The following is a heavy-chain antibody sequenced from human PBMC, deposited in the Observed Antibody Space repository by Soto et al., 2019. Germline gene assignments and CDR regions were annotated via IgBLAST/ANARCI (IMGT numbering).Heavy chain of an antibody. CDR2: ISGSGGST. Sequence: EVQLLQSGGGLVQPGGSLRLSCAASGFTFTDYAMSWVRQAPGKALEWVSAISGSGGSTYYADPVKGRFTISRDNSKNTLYLQMNSLRAEDRAVYYCVKERGSDWSPHFFDSWGQGTLVTVSS. J-gene: IGHJ4*02. V-gene: IGHV3-23*01. D-gene: IGHD6-19*01. CDR1: GFTFTDYA. CDR3: VKERGSDWSPHFFDS.